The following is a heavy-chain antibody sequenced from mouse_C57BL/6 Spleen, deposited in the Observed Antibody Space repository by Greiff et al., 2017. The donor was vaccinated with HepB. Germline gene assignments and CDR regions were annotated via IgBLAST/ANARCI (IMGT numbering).Heavy chain of an antibody. D-gene: IGHD1-1*01. CDR2: IWGVGST. CDR3: ARNYYGSSYGHYYAMDY. CDR1: GFSLTSYG. V-gene: IGHV2-6*01. Sequence: QVQLKESGPGLVAPSQSLSITCTVSGFSLTSYGVDWVRQSPGKGLEWLGVIWGVGSTNYNSALKSRLSISKDNSKSQVFLKMNSLQTDDTAMYYCARNYYGSSYGHYYAMDYWGQGTSVTVSS. J-gene: IGHJ4*01.